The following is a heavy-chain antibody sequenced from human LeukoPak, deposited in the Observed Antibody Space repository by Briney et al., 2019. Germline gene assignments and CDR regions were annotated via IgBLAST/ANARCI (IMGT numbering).Heavy chain of an antibody. V-gene: IGHV3-74*01. J-gene: IGHJ4*02. Sequence: GGSVRLSCAASGFSVYKHWMHWVRQVPGKGQVWVSRMNIDGTLTNYADSVKGRFTISRDSAKNTLYLQMNSLRFEDTAVYYCVRAQDGYNSLYFDYWGQGALVTVSS. D-gene: IGHD5-24*01. CDR3: VRAQDGYNSLYFDY. CDR1: GFSVYKHW. CDR2: MNIDGTLT.